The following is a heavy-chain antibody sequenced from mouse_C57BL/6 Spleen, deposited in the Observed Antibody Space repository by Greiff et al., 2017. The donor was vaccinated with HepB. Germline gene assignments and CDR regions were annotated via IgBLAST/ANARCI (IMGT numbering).Heavy chain of an antibody. J-gene: IGHJ2*01. CDR1: GFNIKNTY. V-gene: IGHV14-3*01. Sequence: VQLQQSVAELVRPGASVKLSCTASGFNIKNTYMHWVKQRPEQGLEWIGRIDPANGNTKYAPKFQGKATITADTSSNTASLQLSSLTSEDTAIYYCARREPIYYDYDGYFDYWGQGTTLTVSS. CDR2: IDPANGNT. D-gene: IGHD2-4*01. CDR3: ARREPIYYDYDGYFDY.